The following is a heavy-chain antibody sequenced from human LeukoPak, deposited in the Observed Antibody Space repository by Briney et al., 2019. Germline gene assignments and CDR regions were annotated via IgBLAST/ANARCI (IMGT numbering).Heavy chain of an antibody. J-gene: IGHJ4*02. V-gene: IGHV3-23*01. CDR1: GFTFSSYG. CDR3: ARARFYGGKGYFDY. CDR2: ISGSGGST. Sequence: GGTLRLSCAASGFTFSSYGMSWVRQAPGKGLEWVSAISGSGGSTYYADSVKGRFTISRDNSKNTLYLQMNSLRAEDTAVYYCARARFYGGKGYFDYWGQGTLVTVSS. D-gene: IGHD4-23*01.